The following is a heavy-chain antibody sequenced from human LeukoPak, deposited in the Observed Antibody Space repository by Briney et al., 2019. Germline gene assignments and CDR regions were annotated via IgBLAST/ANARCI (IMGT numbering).Heavy chain of an antibody. J-gene: IGHJ3*02. CDR2: IYTSGST. D-gene: IGHD3-9*01. CDR1: GGSISSGSYY. V-gene: IGHV4-61*02. CDR3: ARGPYYDILTGYYRDAFDI. Sequence: PSETLSLTCTVSGGSISSGSYYWSWIRQPAGKGLEWIGRIYTSGSTNYNPSLKSRVTISVDTSKNQFSLKLSSVTAADTAVYYCARGPYYDILTGYYRDAFDIWGQGTMVTVSS.